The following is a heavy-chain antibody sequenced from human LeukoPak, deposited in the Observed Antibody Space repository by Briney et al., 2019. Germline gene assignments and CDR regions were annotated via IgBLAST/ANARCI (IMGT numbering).Heavy chain of an antibody. CDR3: AKRYLGASGSYNFDY. CDR1: GFTFSSYA. Sequence: GGSLRLSCAASGFTFSSYAMSWVRQGPGKGLEGGSATPGRGGSTYYADSGKGRFTISRDNSKNTLYLQMNSLRAEDTTVYYCAKRYLGASGSYNFDYWGQGTLVTVSS. D-gene: IGHD1-26*01. V-gene: IGHV3-23*01. CDR2: TPGRGGST. J-gene: IGHJ4*02.